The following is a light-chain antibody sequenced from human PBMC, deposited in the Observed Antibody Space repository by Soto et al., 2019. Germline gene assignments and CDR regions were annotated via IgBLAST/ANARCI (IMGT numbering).Light chain of an antibody. CDR3: QQRNSYPRT. Sequence: DIQMTQSPSTLSASVGDRVAITCRASQSVSGWLAWYQQKPGKVPKLLIYQASTLEDGVPSRFSGSGSGTEFTLTISSLQPDDSATYYCQQRNSYPRTFGQGTKVDIK. CDR1: QSVSGW. J-gene: IGKJ2*01. CDR2: QAS. V-gene: IGKV1-5*03.